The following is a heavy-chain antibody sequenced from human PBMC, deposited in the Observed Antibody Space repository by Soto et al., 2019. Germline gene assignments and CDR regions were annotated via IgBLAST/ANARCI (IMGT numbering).Heavy chain of an antibody. J-gene: IGHJ1*01. D-gene: IGHD6-19*01. V-gene: IGHV1-69*01. CDR1: GCTFSSYA. Sequence: QVQLVQSVAEVKKPGSSVKVSCKASGCTFSSYAISWVRQAPGKGLEWMGGIIPIFGTANYAQTSQGRVTITAAESTSTAYMALSSLRSEDTAGYYCARRSGSGSYWGQGTLVTVAS. CDR3: ARRSGSGSY. CDR2: IIPIFGTA.